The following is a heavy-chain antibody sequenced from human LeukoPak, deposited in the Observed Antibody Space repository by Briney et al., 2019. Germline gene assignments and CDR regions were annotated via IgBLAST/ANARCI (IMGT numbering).Heavy chain of an antibody. D-gene: IGHD2-21*01. CDR3: TRLGGGYFPYFDF. CDR1: PGTFSIST. Sequence: PSVTVSSKASPGTFSISTISWVRQATGQGREWMGRIIPILGIANYAQKIQGRVTITAQKSTRTAYMELSSLRSECRAGYCSTRLGGGYFPYFDFWGQGTMVTVSS. V-gene: IGHV1-69*02. J-gene: IGHJ4*02. CDR2: IIPILGIA.